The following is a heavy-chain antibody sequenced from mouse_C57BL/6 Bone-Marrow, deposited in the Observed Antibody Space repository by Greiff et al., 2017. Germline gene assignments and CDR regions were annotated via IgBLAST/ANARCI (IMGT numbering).Heavy chain of an antibody. D-gene: IGHD2-1*01. V-gene: IGHV5-15*01. CDR1: GFTFSDYG. J-gene: IGHJ3*01. CDR3: ARIYYGNQAWFAY. Sequence: EVKLVESGGGLVQPGGSLKLSCAASGFTFSDYGMAWVRQAPRTGPEWVAFISNLAYSIYYADTVTGRFTISRENAKNTLYLEMSSLRSEDTAMYDCARIYYGNQAWFAYWGQGTLVTVSA. CDR2: ISNLAYSI.